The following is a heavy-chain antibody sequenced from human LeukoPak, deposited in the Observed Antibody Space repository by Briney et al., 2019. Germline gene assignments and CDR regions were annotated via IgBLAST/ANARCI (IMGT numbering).Heavy chain of an antibody. V-gene: IGHV3-7*01. CDR3: ARDRGSSYGMDV. CDR1: NFIFSEYA. Sequence: GGSLRLSCAASNFIFSEYAMGWFRQVPGKGLEWMANIGKDGSAKNYVDSVKGRFTISRDNAKNSLYLQMNTLRAEDTAVYYCARDRGSSYGMDVWGQGTTVTVSS. D-gene: IGHD6-13*01. J-gene: IGHJ6*02. CDR2: IGKDGSAK.